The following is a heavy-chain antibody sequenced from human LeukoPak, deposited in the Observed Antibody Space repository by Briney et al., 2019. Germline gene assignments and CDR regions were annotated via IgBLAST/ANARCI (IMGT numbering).Heavy chain of an antibody. CDR2: ISSSSYI. D-gene: IGHD3-9*01. CDR1: GFTFSSYS. V-gene: IGHV3-21*01. Sequence: GGSLRLSCAASGFTFSSYSMKWVRQAPGKGLEWVSSISSSSYIYYADSVKGRFTISRDNAKNSLYLQMNSLRAEDTAVYYCATTYDILPAVFDHWGQGTLVTVSS. CDR3: ATTYDILPAVFDH. J-gene: IGHJ4*02.